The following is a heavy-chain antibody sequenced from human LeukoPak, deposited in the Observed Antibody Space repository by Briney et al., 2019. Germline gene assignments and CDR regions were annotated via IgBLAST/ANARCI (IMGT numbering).Heavy chain of an antibody. D-gene: IGHD3-10*01. Sequence: ASVKVSCKTSGYTFTTYVFNWVRQAPGQGLEWMGWMNPNSGNTGYAQKFQGRVTITRNTSISTAYMELSSLRSEDTAVYYCARGRYYGSTLPYYYYYYYMDVWGKGTTVTVSS. J-gene: IGHJ6*03. V-gene: IGHV1-8*03. CDR1: GYTFTTYV. CDR2: MNPNSGNT. CDR3: ARGRYYGSTLPYYYYYYYMDV.